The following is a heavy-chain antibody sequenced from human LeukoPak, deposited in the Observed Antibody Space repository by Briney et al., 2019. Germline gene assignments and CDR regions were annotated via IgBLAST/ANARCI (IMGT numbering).Heavy chain of an antibody. D-gene: IGHD2-15*01. CDR1: GYSFTSYW. Sequence: GESLKISCKGSGYSFTSYWIGWVRQMPGKGLEWMGIIYPGDSDTRYSPSFQGQVTISADKSISTAYLQWSSLKASDTAMYYCARHRDTRYCSGGSCYSELPDAFDIWGQGTMVTVSS. CDR2: IYPGDSDT. V-gene: IGHV5-51*01. CDR3: ARHRDTRYCSGGSCYSELPDAFDI. J-gene: IGHJ3*02.